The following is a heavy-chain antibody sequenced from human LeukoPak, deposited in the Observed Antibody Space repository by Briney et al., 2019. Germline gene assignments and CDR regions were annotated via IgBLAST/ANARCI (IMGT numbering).Heavy chain of an antibody. CDR1: GGSISSSSYY. CDR2: IYYSGNT. J-gene: IGHJ4*02. CDR3: ARGRSGSYLGDY. D-gene: IGHD1-26*01. Sequence: PSETLSLTCTVSGGSISSSSYYWGWIRQPPGKGLEWIGSIYYSGNTYYNPSLKSRVTISVGTSKNQFSLKLGSVTAADTAVYYCARGRSGSYLGDYWGQGTLVTVSS. V-gene: IGHV4-39*07.